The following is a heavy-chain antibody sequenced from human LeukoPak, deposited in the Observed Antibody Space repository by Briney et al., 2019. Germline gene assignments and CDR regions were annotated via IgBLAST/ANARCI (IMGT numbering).Heavy chain of an antibody. CDR3: AVSGSYYRYYFDY. V-gene: IGHV5-51*01. J-gene: IGHJ4*02. CDR2: IYPGGSDT. Sequence: GESLKISCKGSGYSFTSYWIGWVRQMPGKGLEWMGIIYPGGSDTRYSPSFQGQVTISADKSISTAYLQWSSLKASDTAMYYCAVSGSYYRYYFDYWGQGTLVTVSS. CDR1: GYSFTSYW. D-gene: IGHD1-26*01.